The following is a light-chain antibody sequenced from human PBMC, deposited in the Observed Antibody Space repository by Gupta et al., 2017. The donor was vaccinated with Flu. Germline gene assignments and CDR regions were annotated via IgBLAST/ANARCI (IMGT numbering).Light chain of an antibody. J-gene: IGLJ3*02. CDR2: GNN. CDR3: QSYDSRMGGAV. Sequence: QSVLTQPPAVSAAPRQRLTISCTGSSSDIGASYEVHCYQQGPGTPTKLLIYGNNNRPSGVPDRFSGSKCGTSASLATAVLPAEDEADYCCQSYDSRMGGAVFGGGTRVTVL. V-gene: IGLV1-40*01. CDR1: SSDIGASYE.